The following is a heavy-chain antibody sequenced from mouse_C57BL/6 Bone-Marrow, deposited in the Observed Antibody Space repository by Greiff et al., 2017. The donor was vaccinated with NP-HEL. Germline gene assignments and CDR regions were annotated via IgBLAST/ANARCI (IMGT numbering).Heavy chain of an antibody. V-gene: IGHV1-55*01. CDR1: GYTFTSYW. J-gene: IGHJ3*01. Sequence: QVQLQQPGAELVKPGASVKMSCKASGYTFTSYWITWVKQRPGQGLEWIGDIYPGSGSTNYNEKFKSKATLTVDTSSSTAYMQLSSLTSEDSAVYYCARRGIYYGYDGFAYWGQGTLVTVSA. CDR2: IYPGSGST. CDR3: ARRGIYYGYDGFAY. D-gene: IGHD2-2*01.